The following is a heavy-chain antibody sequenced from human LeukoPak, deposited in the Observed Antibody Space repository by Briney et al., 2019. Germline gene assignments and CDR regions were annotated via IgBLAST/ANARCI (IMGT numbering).Heavy chain of an antibody. CDR2: ISYSGST. Sequence: PSETLSLTCTVSGVSISGRGYYWGRIRQPPGKGLEWIGSISYSGSTYLNPSLQSRLTISVDTSRNQFSLNLSSVTAADTGVYYCAGNDFYYFDYWGQGTLVTVSS. CDR3: AGNDFYYFDY. D-gene: IGHD5-12*01. J-gene: IGHJ4*02. CDR1: GVSISGRGYY. V-gene: IGHV4-39*01.